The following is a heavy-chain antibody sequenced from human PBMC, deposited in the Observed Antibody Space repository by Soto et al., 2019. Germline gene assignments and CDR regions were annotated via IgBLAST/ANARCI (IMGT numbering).Heavy chain of an antibody. CDR2: IYYSGST. J-gene: IGHJ4*02. V-gene: IGHV4-31*03. CDR1: GGSISSCGYY. Sequence: QVQLQESGPGLVKPSQTLSLTCTVSGGSISSCGYYWSWIRQHPGKGLEWIGYIYYSGSTYYNPPLKSRVTLSVDTSKNHFSLKLSSVTAADTAVYYCARANRSSRAFDYWGQGTLVTVSS. D-gene: IGHD2-15*01. CDR3: ARANRSSRAFDY.